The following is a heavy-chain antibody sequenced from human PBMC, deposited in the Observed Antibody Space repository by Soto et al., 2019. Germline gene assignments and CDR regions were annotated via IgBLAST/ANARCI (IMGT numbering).Heavy chain of an antibody. CDR3: ATEFYKNGYNY. J-gene: IGHJ4*02. Sequence: EVQLVESGGGLVKPGGSLRLSCAASGFSFSSAWMTWVRQAPGKGLEWVGHIKSKIDGATTDYAAPVKGRFTISRDDSKNTLYLQMDSLKTEDTAVYYCATEFYKNGYNYWGRGTLVTVSS. CDR1: GFSFSSAW. V-gene: IGHV3-15*01. D-gene: IGHD3-22*01. CDR2: IKSKIDGATT.